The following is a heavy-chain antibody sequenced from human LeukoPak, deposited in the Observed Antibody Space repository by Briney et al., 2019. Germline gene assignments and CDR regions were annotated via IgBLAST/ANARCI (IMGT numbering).Heavy chain of an antibody. CDR3: ASSWYSSSWYSSY. V-gene: IGHV3-21*01. D-gene: IGHD6-13*01. CDR2: ISSSSGYI. Sequence: GGSLRLSCAASGFTFSSYSMNWVRQAPGKGLEWVSSISSSSGYIYYADSVKGRFTISRDNAKNSLYLQMNSLRAEDTAVYYCASSWYSSSWYSSYWGQGTLVTVSS. J-gene: IGHJ4*02. CDR1: GFTFSSYS.